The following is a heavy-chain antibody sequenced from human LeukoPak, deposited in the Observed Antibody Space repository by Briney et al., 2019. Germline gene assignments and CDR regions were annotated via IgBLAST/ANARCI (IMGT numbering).Heavy chain of an antibody. V-gene: IGHV3-23*01. J-gene: IGHJ4*02. CDR3: AKGRTLGYCSGGSCYLFDY. D-gene: IGHD2-15*01. CDR1: GFTFSSYA. Sequence: GGSLRLSCAASGFTFSSYAMSWVRQAPGKGLEWVSAISGSGGSTYYAYSVKGRFTISRDNSKNTLYLQMNRLKAEDTAVYYCAKGRTLGYCSGGSCYLFDYWGQGTLVTVSS. CDR2: ISGSGGST.